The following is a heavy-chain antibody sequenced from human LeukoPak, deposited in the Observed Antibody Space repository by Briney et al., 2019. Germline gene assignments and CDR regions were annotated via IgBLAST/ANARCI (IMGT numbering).Heavy chain of an antibody. CDR2: IYYSGST. J-gene: IGHJ4*02. CDR1: GGSISSSSYY. D-gene: IGHD2-2*01. Sequence: PETLSLTCTVSGGSISSSSYYWGWIRQPPGKGLEWIGSIYYSGSTYYNPSLKSRVTISVDTSKNQFSLKLSSVTAADTAVYYCARENIVVVPAAEYYFDYWGQGTLVTVSS. V-gene: IGHV4-39*01. CDR3: ARENIVVVPAAEYYFDY.